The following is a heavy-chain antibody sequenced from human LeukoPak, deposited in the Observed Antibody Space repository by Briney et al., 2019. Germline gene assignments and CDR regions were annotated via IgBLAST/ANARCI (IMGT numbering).Heavy chain of an antibody. CDR1: GGSISSGSYY. CDR3: AMVRGVNYYYYYMDV. J-gene: IGHJ6*03. V-gene: IGHV4-61*02. Sequence: PSETLSLTCTVSGGSISSGSYYWSWIRQPAGKGLEWIGRIYTSGSTNYNPSLKSRVTISVDTSKNQFSLKLSSVTAADTAVYYCAMVRGVNYYYYYMDVWGKGTTVTVSS. CDR2: IYTSGST. D-gene: IGHD3-10*01.